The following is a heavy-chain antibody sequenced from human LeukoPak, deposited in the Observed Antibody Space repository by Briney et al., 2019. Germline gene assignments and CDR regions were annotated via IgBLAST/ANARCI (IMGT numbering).Heavy chain of an antibody. CDR1: GFTFSTFA. CDR2: ISGGGGST. V-gene: IGHV3-23*01. J-gene: IGHJ3*02. CDR3: AKGFVTDSSGYYAVFAFDI. D-gene: IGHD3-22*01. Sequence: GGSLRLSCAASGFTFSTFAMSWVRQAPGKGLEWVSTISGGGGSTYYADSVKGRFTISRDNSKNTLYLQMNSLRAEDTAVYYCAKGFVTDSSGYYAVFAFDIWGQGTMVTVS.